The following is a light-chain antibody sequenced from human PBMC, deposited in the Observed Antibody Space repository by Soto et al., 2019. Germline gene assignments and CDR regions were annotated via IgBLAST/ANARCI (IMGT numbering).Light chain of an antibody. J-gene: IGKJ2*01. CDR3: QQYSSYPYT. Sequence: DIQMTQSPSTLSASVGDRVTITCRASQSISSWLAWYQQKPGTAPKLLIYKASSLQSGVPSRFSGSGSGTEFTFTISCLQPDDFATYFCQQYSSYPYTFGQGTKVEIK. CDR1: QSISSW. CDR2: KAS. V-gene: IGKV1-5*03.